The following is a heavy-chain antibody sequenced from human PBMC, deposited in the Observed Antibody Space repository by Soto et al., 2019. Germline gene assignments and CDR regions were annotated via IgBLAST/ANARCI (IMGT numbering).Heavy chain of an antibody. CDR1: GGSISSYY. V-gene: IGHV4-59*08. D-gene: IGHD4-17*01. CDR2: IYYSGST. Sequence: PSETLSLTCTVSGGSISSYYWSWIRQPPGKGLEWIGYIYYSGSTNYNPSLKSRVTISVDTSKNQFSLKLSSVTAADTAVYYRASMTTVTNWGQGTLVTVSS. J-gene: IGHJ4*02. CDR3: ASMTTVTN.